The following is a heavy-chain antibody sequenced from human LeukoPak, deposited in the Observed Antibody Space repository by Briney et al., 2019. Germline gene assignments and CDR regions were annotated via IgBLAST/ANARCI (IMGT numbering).Heavy chain of an antibody. V-gene: IGHV3-7*01. CDR3: ARLKDDVTKLDY. J-gene: IGHJ4*02. CDR1: GFTFSTYW. D-gene: IGHD2-8*01. Sequence: GGSLRHSYAASGFTFSTYWMSWVGQAPGKGLAWVANINQDGSQKRYVDSVQGRFTISRDNTKNSLFLQMNSLRAEDTAVYYCARLKDDVTKLDYWGQGTLVTVSS. CDR2: INQDGSQK.